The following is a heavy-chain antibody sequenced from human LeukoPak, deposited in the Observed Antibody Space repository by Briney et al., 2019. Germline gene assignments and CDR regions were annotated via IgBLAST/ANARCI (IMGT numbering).Heavy chain of an antibody. D-gene: IGHD3-22*01. Sequence: KPGGSLRLSCAASGFTFSSYSMNWARQAPGKGLEWVSSISSSSSYIYHADSVKGRFTISRDNAKNSLYLQMNSLRAEDTAVYYCATSSGYHYDYWGQGTLVTVSS. V-gene: IGHV3-21*01. J-gene: IGHJ4*02. CDR3: ATSSGYHYDY. CDR1: GFTFSSYS. CDR2: ISSSSSYI.